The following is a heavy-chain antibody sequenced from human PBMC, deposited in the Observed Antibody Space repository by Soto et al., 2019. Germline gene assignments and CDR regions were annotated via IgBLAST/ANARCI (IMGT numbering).Heavy chain of an antibody. Sequence: GESLKISCKGSGYSFTSYWIGWVRQMPGKGLEWMGIVYPGDSDTRYSPSFQGQGTISADKSISTAYLQWSSLKASDTAMYYCARLSRYGGNSIYYYGMDVWGQGTTVTVSS. V-gene: IGHV5-51*01. CDR1: GYSFTSYW. CDR2: VYPGDSDT. J-gene: IGHJ6*02. D-gene: IGHD2-21*02. CDR3: ARLSRYGGNSIYYYGMDV.